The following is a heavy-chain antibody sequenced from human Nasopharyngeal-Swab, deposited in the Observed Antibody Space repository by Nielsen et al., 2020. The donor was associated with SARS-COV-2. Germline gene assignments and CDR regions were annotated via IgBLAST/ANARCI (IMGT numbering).Heavy chain of an antibody. CDR2: IYYSGST. V-gene: IGHV4-31*03. Sequence: SETLSLTCTVSGGSISSGGYYWSWIRQHPGKGLEWIGYIYYSGSTYYNPSLKSRVTISVDTSKNQFSLNMSSVTAADTAVYYCARGDYGGNSVDYWGQGTLVTVSS. CDR3: ARGDYGGNSVDY. J-gene: IGHJ4*02. D-gene: IGHD4-23*01. CDR1: GGSISSGGYY.